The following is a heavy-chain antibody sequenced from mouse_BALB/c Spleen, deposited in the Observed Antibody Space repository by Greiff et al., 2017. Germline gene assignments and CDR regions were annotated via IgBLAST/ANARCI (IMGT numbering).Heavy chain of an antibody. CDR1: GFTFSSYT. D-gene: IGHD2-2*01. CDR3: TRDEGYDSFAY. Sequence: EVKLVESGGGLVKPGGSLKLSCAASGFTFSSYTMSWVRQTPEKRLEWVATISSGGSYTYYPDSVKGRFTISRDNAKNTLYLQMSSLKSEDTAMYYCTRDEGYDSFAYWGQGTLVTVSA. J-gene: IGHJ3*01. V-gene: IGHV5-6-4*01. CDR2: ISSGGSYT.